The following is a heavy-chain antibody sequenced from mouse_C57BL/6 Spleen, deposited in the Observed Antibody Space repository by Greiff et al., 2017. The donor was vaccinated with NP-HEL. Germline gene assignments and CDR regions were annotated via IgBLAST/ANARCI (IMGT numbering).Heavy chain of an antibody. J-gene: IGHJ2*01. CDR3: AKGYYGSPFDY. D-gene: IGHD1-1*01. V-gene: IGHV5-17*01. CDR2: ISSGSSTI. CDR1: GFTFSDYG. Sequence: EVKLMESGGGLVKPGGSLKLSCAASGFTFSDYGMHWVRQAPEKGLEWVAYISSGSSTIYYADTVKGRFTISRDNAKNTLFLQMTSLRSEDTAMYYSAKGYYGSPFDYWGQGTTLTVSS.